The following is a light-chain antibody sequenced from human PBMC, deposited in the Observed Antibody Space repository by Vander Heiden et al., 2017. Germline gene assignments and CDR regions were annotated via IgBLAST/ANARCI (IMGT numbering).Light chain of an antibody. CDR3: KQSDNLPLT. CDR1: HDTSHH. CDR2: QAS. Sequence: DVHMTQSPSSLSASVGDRVTITFQASHDTSHHFNWYLQNPGKAPKLLIYQASNWETGVPSRFSGSGSGTDFTLTISSLQPEDIAVYYCKQSDNLPLTFGGGTKVEIK. J-gene: IGKJ4*01. V-gene: IGKV1-33*01.